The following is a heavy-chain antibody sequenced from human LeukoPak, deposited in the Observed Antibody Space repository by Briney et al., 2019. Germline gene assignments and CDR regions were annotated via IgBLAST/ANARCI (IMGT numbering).Heavy chain of an antibody. J-gene: IGHJ4*02. CDR2: INHSGST. D-gene: IGHD6-19*01. CDR3: ARVSVRRQWQMGDY. CDR1: GGSFSGYY. V-gene: IGHV4-34*01. Sequence: SETLSLTXAVYGGSFSGYYWSWIRQPPGKGLEWIGEINHSGSTNYNPSLKSRVTISVDTSKNQFSLKLSSVTAADTAVYYCARVSVRRQWQMGDYWGQGTLVTVSS.